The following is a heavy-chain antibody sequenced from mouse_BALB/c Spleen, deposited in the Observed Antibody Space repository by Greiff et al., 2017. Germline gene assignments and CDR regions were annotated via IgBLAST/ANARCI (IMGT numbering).Heavy chain of an antibody. CDR1: GFSLTSYC. CDR3: ARKNGDWYAMDY. J-gene: IGHJ4*01. Sequence: QVQLQQSGPGLVQPSQSLSITCTVSGFSLTSYCVHWVRQSPGKGLEWLGVIWSGGSTDYNAAFISRLSISKDNSKSQVFFKMNSLQADDTAIYYCARKNGDWYAMDYWGQGTSVTVSS. V-gene: IGHV2-4-1*01. D-gene: IGHD4-1*01. CDR2: IWSGGST.